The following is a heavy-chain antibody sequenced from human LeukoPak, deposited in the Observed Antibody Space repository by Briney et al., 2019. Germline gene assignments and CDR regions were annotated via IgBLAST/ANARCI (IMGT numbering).Heavy chain of an antibody. CDR3: AASVSGWLYYFDY. CDR1: GFTFSSYA. V-gene: IGHV3-30-3*01. Sequence: GGSLRLSCAASGFTFSSYAMHWVRQAPGKGLEWVAVISYDGSNKYYADSVKGRFTISRDNSKNTLYLQMNSLGAEDTAVYYCAASVSGWLYYFDYWGQGTLVTVSS. J-gene: IGHJ4*02. D-gene: IGHD6-19*01. CDR2: ISYDGSNK.